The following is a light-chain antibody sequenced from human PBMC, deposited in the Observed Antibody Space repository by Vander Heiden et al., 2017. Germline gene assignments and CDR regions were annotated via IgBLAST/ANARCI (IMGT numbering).Light chain of an antibody. CDR1: QSISSR. J-gene: IGKJ1*01. V-gene: IGKV1-5*03. CDR3: QQDNSYSWT. CDR2: EAS. Sequence: DIQMTQSPSTLSASVGDRVTITCRASQSISSRLAWYQQKPGKAPKLLIHEASSLESGVPSRSSGSGSVTEFTLTISSLQPDDFATYYCQQDNSYSWTFGQGTKVEIK.